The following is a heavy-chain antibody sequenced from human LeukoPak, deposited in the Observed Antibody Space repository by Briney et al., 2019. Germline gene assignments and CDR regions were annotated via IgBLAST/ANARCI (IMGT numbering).Heavy chain of an antibody. D-gene: IGHD6-19*01. V-gene: IGHV3-73*01. CDR3: LVLAPLADYSDY. CDR2: IRSKANSYAT. Sequence: GGSLKLSCAASGFTFSGSAMHWVRQASGKGLEWVGRIRSKANSYATAYAASVKGRFTISRDDSKSTAYLQMNSLKTEDTAVYYCLVLAPLADYSDYWGQGTLVTVSS. J-gene: IGHJ4*02. CDR1: GFTFSGSA.